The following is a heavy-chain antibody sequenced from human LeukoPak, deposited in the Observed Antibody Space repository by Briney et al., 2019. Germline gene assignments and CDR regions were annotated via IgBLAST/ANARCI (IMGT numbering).Heavy chain of an antibody. V-gene: IGHV3-7*01. Sequence: GGSLRLSCAASGFTFSSYWMSWVRQAPGKGLEWVANIKQDGSEKYYVDSVKGRFTISRDNAKNSLYLQTNSLRAEDTAVYYCASSSYSRYYFDYWGQGTLVTVSS. CDR3: ASSSYSRYYFDY. J-gene: IGHJ4*02. D-gene: IGHD6-13*01. CDR2: IKQDGSEK. CDR1: GFTFSSYW.